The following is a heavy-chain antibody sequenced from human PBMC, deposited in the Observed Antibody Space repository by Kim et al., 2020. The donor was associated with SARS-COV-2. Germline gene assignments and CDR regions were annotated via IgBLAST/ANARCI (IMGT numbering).Heavy chain of an antibody. D-gene: IGHD6-6*01. CDR2: IYTSGST. CDR3: AGGALWSSSSWETDAEIDY. Sequence: SETLSLTCTVSGGSISSYYWSWIRQPAGKGLEWIGRIYTSGSTNYNPSLKSRVTMSVDTSKNQFSLKLSSVTAADTAVYYCAGGALWSSSSWETDAEIDYWGQGTLVTVSS. J-gene: IGHJ4*02. CDR1: GGSISSYY. V-gene: IGHV4-4*07.